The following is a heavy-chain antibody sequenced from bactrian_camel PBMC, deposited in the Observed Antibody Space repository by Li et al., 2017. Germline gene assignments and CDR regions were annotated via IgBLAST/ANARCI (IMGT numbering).Heavy chain of an antibody. CDR2: IDVDGIRT. D-gene: IGHD5*01. Sequence: HVQLVESGGGLVQPGGSLRLSCAVSGFIFSSYDMTWVRQAPGKGLEWVSSIDVDGIRTFYADSVKGRFVISRDNAKTTVDLQMNSLKSEDTAVYYCATGTPPTICVGPMPVREYNYWGQGTQVTVS. CDR3: ATGTPPTICVGPMPVREYNY. V-gene: IGHV3-2*01. J-gene: IGHJ4*01. CDR1: GFIFSSYD.